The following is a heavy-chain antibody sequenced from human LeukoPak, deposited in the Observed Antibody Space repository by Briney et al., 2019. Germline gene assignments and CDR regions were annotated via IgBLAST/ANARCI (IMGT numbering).Heavy chain of an antibody. CDR2: IDSYGSST. CDR1: VFTFSSYL. CDR3: ASSTYSGSHWDAFDI. D-gene: IGHD1-26*01. V-gene: IGHV3-74*01. J-gene: IGHJ3*02. Sequence: PGRTLRLSCAASVFTFSSYLMHSVRQAPGTELMGLSRIDSYGSSTSFADSVKGRFTISRDNAKNTLYLQMNSLRAEDTAVYYCASSTYSGSHWDAFDIWGQGTMVTVSS.